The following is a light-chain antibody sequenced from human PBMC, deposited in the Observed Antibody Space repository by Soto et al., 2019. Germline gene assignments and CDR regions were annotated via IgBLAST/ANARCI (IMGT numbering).Light chain of an antibody. Sequence: DVQLAQSPSSLSATVGDRVTITCRARQGINNYLNWYQQKPGRAPKLLVYAASTIEDGVPSLFSGSGSGTDFTLTISALQPEDFAVYYCQQSYSSWLTCGGGTMVEI. J-gene: IGKJ4*01. CDR2: AAS. CDR3: QQSYSSWLT. CDR1: QGINNY. V-gene: IGKV1-39*01.